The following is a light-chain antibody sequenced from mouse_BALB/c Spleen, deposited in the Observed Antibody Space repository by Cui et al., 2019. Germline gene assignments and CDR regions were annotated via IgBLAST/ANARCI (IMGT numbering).Light chain of an antibody. CDR3: QQWSSYPRT. V-gene: IGKV4-55*01. J-gene: IGKJ1*01. CDR1: SSVSY. CDR2: DTS. Sequence: QIVLTQSPAIMSASPGEKVTMTCSASSSVSYMYWYQQKPGSSPRLLIDDTSNLASGVPVRFSGSGSGTSYSLTSSRMEAEDAATYYCQQWSSYPRTFGGGTKLEIK.